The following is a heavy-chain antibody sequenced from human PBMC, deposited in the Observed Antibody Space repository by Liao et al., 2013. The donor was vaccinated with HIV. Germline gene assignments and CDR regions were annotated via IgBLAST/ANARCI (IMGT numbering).Heavy chain of an antibody. CDR2: LYNSGTT. V-gene: IGHV4-30-2*01. CDR3: ARAESGYNTGWFFDS. J-gene: IGHJ4*02. Sequence: QLQLQESGAGLVKPSQTLSLTCTVSGDSISRSSHSWSWIRQPPGKGLEWIGYLYNSGTTFYNPSLKSRVTILIHRSKNQFSLKLSSVTAADTAVYYCARAESGYNTGWFFDSWGQGTLVTVSS. CDR1: GDSISRSSHS. D-gene: IGHD6-19*01.